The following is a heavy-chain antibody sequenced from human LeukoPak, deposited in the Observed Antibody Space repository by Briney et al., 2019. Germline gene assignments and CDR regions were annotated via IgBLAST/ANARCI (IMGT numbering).Heavy chain of an antibody. CDR3: ARQDCSGGSCSCDY. CDR1: GYSFNSYW. J-gene: IGHJ4*02. CDR2: IYTGASDT. V-gene: IGHV5-51*01. Sequence: PGESLKISCKGSGYSFNSYWIGWVRQMPGKGLEWMGIIYTGASDTRYSPSFQGQVTISVDKSITTAYLQWSSLKASDTAMYYCARQDCSGGSCSCDYWGQGTLVTVSS. D-gene: IGHD2-15*01.